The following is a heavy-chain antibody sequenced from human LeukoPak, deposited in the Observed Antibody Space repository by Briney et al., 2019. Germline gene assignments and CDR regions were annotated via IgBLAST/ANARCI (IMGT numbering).Heavy chain of an antibody. J-gene: IGHJ4*02. V-gene: IGHV4-59*01. CDR1: GGSISSYY. D-gene: IGHD4-23*01. CDR3: ARSALGGVVTIYDY. Sequence: SETLSLTRTVSGGSISSYYWSWIRQPPGKGLEWIGYIYYSGSTNYNPSLKSRVTISVDTSKNQFSLKLSSVTAADTAVYYCARSALGGVVTIYDYWGQGTLVTVSS. CDR2: IYYSGST.